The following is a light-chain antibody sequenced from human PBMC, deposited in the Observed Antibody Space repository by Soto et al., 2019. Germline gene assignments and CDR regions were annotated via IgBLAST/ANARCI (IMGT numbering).Light chain of an antibody. V-gene: IGLV2-14*01. CDR3: SSYTSSSTYV. CDR1: SXDVGGYNY. CDR2: EVS. J-gene: IGLJ1*01. Sequence: QSALTQPASVSGSPGQSITISCTGTSXDVGGYNYVSWYQQHPGKAPKLMIYEVSNRPSGVSNRFSGSKSGNTASLTISGPQAEDEADYYCSSYTSSSTYVFGTGTKLTVL.